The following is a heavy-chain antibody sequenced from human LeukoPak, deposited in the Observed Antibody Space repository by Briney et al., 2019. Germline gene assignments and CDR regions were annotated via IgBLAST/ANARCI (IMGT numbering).Heavy chain of an antibody. D-gene: IGHD3-10*01. J-gene: IGHJ4*02. CDR2: INPNSGGT. V-gene: IGHV1-2*02. CDR1: GYTFTGYY. CDR3: ATARGYGSGSYGVPFDY. Sequence: GASVKVSCKASGYTFTGYYMHWVRQAPGQGLEWMGWINPNSGGTNYAQKFQGRVTMTRDTSISTAYMELSRLRSDDTAVYYCATARGYGSGSYGVPFDYWGQGTLVTVSS.